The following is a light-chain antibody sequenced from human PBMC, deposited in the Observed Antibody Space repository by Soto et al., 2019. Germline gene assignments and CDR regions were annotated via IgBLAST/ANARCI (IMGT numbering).Light chain of an antibody. V-gene: IGKV4-1*01. CDR2: WAS. CDR1: QTVLYSSNNKNA. Sequence: DIVMTQSPDSLAVSLGERATINCKSSQTVLYSSNNKNALAWFQQKPGQPPKLLMYWASTRESGVPDRFSGSGSGKDFTLTISSLQAEDVAVYYCQRYLAPLTFGGGTKVEIK. J-gene: IGKJ4*01. CDR3: QRYLAPLT.